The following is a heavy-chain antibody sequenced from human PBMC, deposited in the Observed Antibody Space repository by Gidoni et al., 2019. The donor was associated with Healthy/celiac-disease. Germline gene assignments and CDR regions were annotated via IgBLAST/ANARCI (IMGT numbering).Heavy chain of an antibody. V-gene: IGHV1-69*01. D-gene: IGHD2-2*02. CDR3: ARLGYCSSTSCYMVWFDP. J-gene: IGHJ5*02. CDR2: IIPIFGTA. Sequence: QVQLVQSGAEVKKPGSSVKVSCKASGGTLSSYAISWVRQAPGQGLEWMGGIIPIFGTANYAQKFQGRVTITADESTSTAYMELSSLRSEDTAVYYCARLGYCSSTSCYMVWFDPWGQGTLVTVSS. CDR1: GGTLSSYA.